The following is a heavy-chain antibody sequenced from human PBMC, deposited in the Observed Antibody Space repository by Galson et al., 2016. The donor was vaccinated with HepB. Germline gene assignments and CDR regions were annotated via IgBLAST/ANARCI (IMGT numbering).Heavy chain of an antibody. CDR1: GFTFTGSA. CDR2: IVLGSGVT. CDR3: ATANFYYESSGYYGALDY. J-gene: IGHJ4*02. V-gene: IGHV1-58*01. Sequence: SVKVSCKASGFTFTGSALHWVRQARGERPEWIGWIVLGSGVTNYAQKFQGRVTISRDMSTSIAYLELSSLRSEDTAVYYCATANFYYESSGYYGALDYWGQGTLVSVSS. D-gene: IGHD3-22*01.